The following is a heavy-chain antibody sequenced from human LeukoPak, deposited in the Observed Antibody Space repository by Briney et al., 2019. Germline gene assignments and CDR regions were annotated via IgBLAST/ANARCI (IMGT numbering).Heavy chain of an antibody. CDR3: ALSETGDGRGYDAFDI. V-gene: IGHV3-74*01. J-gene: IGHJ3*02. CDR1: GFTFRMYW. Sequence: GGSLRLSCAASGFTFRMYWMHWVRQAPGKGLVWVSRINSDGSSTNYADSVKGRFTISRDNAKNTLYLQVTSLRAEDTAVYYCALSETGDGRGYDAFDIWGQGTMVTVSS. D-gene: IGHD5-12*01. CDR2: INSDGSST.